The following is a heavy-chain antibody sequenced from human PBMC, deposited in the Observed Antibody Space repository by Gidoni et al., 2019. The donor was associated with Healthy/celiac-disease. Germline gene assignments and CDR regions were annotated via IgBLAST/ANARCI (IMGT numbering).Heavy chain of an antibody. CDR3: AKDSPFYYYDSSGSWFDP. V-gene: IGHV3-23*01. Sequence: EVQLLESGGGLLQPGGSLRLSCAASGFTFRSYALRWVRQAPGKGLEWVSAISGSGGSTYYADSVKGRFTISRDNSKNTLYLQMNSLRAEDTAVYYCAKDSPFYYYDSSGSWFDPWGQGTLVTVSS. D-gene: IGHD3-22*01. CDR1: GFTFRSYA. CDR2: ISGSGGST. J-gene: IGHJ5*02.